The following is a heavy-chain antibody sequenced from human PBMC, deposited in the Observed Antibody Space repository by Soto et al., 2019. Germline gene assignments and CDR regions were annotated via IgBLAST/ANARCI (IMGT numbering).Heavy chain of an antibody. CDR3: ARVGSSWSNWFDP. V-gene: IGHV4-4*02. CDR2: IYHSGST. CDR1: GGSISSSNW. J-gene: IGHJ5*02. Sequence: PSETLSLTCAVSGGSISSSNWWSWVRQPPGKGLEWIGEIYHSGSTNYNPSLKSRVTISVDKSKNQFSLKLGSVTAADTAVYYCARVGSSWSNWFDPWGQGTLVTVSS. D-gene: IGHD6-13*01.